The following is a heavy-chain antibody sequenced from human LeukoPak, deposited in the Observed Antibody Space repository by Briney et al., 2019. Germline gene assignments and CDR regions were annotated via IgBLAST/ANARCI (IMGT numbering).Heavy chain of an antibody. CDR3: VRDSGANGGLDY. V-gene: IGHV3-74*01. CDR1: GFTFSSHW. D-gene: IGHD4-23*01. Sequence: GGSLRLSCAPSGFTFSSHWMDWVRQAPGKGLVWVSRINSDGSSTTYADSGKGRLTISRDNAKNTLYLNMNSLRVEDTAVYYCVRDSGANGGLDYWGQGTLVTVSS. CDR2: INSDGSST. J-gene: IGHJ4*02.